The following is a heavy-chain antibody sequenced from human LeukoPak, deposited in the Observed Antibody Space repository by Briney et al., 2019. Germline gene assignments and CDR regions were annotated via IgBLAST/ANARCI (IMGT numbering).Heavy chain of an antibody. CDR1: GFTFRTYS. CDR2: IGSSSSTI. V-gene: IGHV3-48*02. Sequence: GGSLRLSCAASGFTFRTYSMNCVRQAPGKGLECVSYIGSSSSTIYYADSVKGRFTISRDNAQNSLYLQLNSLRDEDTAVYYCARDLGGDYRFDFWGQGTLVTVSS. J-gene: IGHJ4*02. D-gene: IGHD4-17*01. CDR3: ARDLGGDYRFDF.